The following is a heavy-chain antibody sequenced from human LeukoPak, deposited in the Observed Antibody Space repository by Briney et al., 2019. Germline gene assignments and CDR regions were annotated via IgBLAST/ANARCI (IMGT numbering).Heavy chain of an antibody. CDR2: ISYDGSNK. Sequence: GGSLRLSCAASGFTFSSYAMHWVRQAPGKGLEWVAVISYDGSNKYYADPVKGRFTISRDNSKNTLYLQMNSLRAEDTAVYYCARDRHNWNDGGGFDYWGQGTLVTVSS. D-gene: IGHD1-1*01. CDR1: GFTFSSYA. CDR3: ARDRHNWNDGGGFDY. J-gene: IGHJ4*02. V-gene: IGHV3-30-3*01.